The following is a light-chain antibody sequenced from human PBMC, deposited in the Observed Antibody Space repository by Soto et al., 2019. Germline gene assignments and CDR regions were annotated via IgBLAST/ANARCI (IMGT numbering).Light chain of an antibody. CDR1: SSDVGGYNY. J-gene: IGLJ1*01. CDR3: SSYTSSSTLLYV. V-gene: IGLV2-14*01. CDR2: DVS. Sequence: QSALTQPASVSGSPGQSITISCTGTSSDVGGYNYVSWYQQHPGKAPKLMIYDVSNRPSGVSNRFSGSKSGNTASLTISGLQAEDEAHYYCSSYTSSSTLLYVFRTGTKLTVL.